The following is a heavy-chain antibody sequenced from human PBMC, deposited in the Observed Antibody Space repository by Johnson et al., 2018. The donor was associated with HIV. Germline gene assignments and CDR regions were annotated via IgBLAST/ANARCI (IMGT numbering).Heavy chain of an antibody. CDR3: VQGVPNPAGAFDI. CDR1: GFTLSNYA. Sequence: QVQLVESGGGVVQTGRSLRLSCAVSGFTLSNYAMHWVRQAPGKGLEWVAFISNDGSIKFSADSVTGRFTISKDNSKNTLYLQMNSLRPEDTAVYYCVQGVPNPAGAFDIWGRGTMVTVSS. V-gene: IGHV3-30-3*01. CDR2: ISNDGSIK. D-gene: IGHD6-19*01. J-gene: IGHJ3*02.